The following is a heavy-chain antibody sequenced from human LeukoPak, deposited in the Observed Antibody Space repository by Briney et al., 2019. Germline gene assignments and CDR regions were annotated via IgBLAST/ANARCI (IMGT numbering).Heavy chain of an antibody. CDR2: MNPNSGNT. CDR1: GYTFTGYY. Sequence: ASVKVSCKASGYTFTGYYMHWVRQAPGQGLEWMGWMNPNSGNTGYAQKFQGRVTITRNTSISTAYMELSSLRSEDTAVYYCARARRDGYNLANWGQGTLVTVSS. D-gene: IGHD5-24*01. J-gene: IGHJ4*02. V-gene: IGHV1-8*03. CDR3: ARARRDGYNLAN.